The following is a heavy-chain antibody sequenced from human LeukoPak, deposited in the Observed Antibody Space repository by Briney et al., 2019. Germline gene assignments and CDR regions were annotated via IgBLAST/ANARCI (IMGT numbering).Heavy chain of an antibody. CDR1: GFTFRNYE. CDR3: ARVGMAVATFDY. CDR2: ISGSGTTI. D-gene: IGHD6-19*01. Sequence: PGRSLRLSCAASGFTFRNYEMNWVRQAPGKGLEWVSYISGSGTTIYYADSMKGRFTTSRDNAKNSLYLQMNSLRAEDTAVYYCARVGMAVATFDYWGQGTLVTVSA. V-gene: IGHV3-48*03. J-gene: IGHJ4*02.